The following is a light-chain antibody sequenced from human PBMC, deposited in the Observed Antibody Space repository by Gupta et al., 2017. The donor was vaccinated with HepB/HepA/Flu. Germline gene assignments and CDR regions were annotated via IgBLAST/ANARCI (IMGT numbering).Light chain of an antibody. J-gene: IGLJ3*02. CDR1: DVGSYNR. Sequence: QSALTQPPSVSGSPGQSVTISCTGSDVGSYNRVSWYQQPPGTAPKLMIYEVTHRPSGVPDRFSGSKAGNTASLTISVRQSEDEADYFCTSYTSTNTWVFGGGTKLTVL. V-gene: IGLV2-18*02. CDR2: EVT. CDR3: TSYTSTNTWV.